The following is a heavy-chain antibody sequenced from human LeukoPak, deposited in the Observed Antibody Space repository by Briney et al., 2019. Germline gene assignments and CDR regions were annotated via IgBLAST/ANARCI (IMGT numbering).Heavy chain of an antibody. CDR2: ISGSGGST. V-gene: IGHV3-23*01. D-gene: IGHD1-26*01. CDR3: ARDGSGSYPPHYYFDY. Sequence: GGSLRLSCAASGFTFSNYAMSWVRQAPGKGLEWVSTISGSGGSTYFADSVKGRFTISRDNSKNTLYLQMNSLRAEDTAVYYCARDGSGSYPPHYYFDYWGQGTLVTVSS. J-gene: IGHJ4*02. CDR1: GFTFSNYA.